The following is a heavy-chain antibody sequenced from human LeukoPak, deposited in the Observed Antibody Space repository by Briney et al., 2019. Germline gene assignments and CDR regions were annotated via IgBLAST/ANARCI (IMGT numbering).Heavy chain of an antibody. D-gene: IGHD1-26*01. J-gene: IGHJ5*02. CDR1: GYTVTSYG. CDR2: ISAYNGNT. V-gene: IGHV1-18*01. CDR3: ARRPIVGATSWFDP. Sequence: GASVKVSRKASGYTVTSYGISWVRQAPGQGLEWMGWISAYNGNTNYAQKLQGRVTMTTDTSTSTAYMELRSLRSDDTAVYYCARRPIVGATSWFDPWGQGTLVTVSS.